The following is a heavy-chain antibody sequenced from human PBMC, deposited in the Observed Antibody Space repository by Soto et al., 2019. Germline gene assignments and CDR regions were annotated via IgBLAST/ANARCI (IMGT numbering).Heavy chain of an antibody. J-gene: IGHJ6*02. V-gene: IGHV3-30*18. CDR2: TSYDGTNS. D-gene: IGHD3-16*01. Sequence: QVQRVESGGGVVQPGRSLRLSCAASGFTVSSYGMHWVRQAPGKGLEWVAVTSYDGTNSYYADSVTGRFTISRDNSKNTLYLQMNSLGAEDTAVYYCAKDRPNKDTYTGYSYYDMDVWGQGTTVTVSS. CDR3: AKDRPNKDTYTGYSYYDMDV. CDR1: GFTVSSYG.